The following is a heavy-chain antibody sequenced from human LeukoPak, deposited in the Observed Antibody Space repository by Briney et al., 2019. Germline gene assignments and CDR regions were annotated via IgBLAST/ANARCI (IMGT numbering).Heavy chain of an antibody. CDR3: ARGSQGAVTATYNWFDP. Sequence: SETLSLTCTVSGGSISSYYWSWIRQPPGRGLEWIGYIYYSGSTNYNPSLKSRVTISVDTSKNQFSLKLSSVTAADTAVYYCARGSQGAVTATYNWFDPWGQGTLVTVSS. J-gene: IGHJ5*02. V-gene: IGHV4-59*01. CDR1: GGSISSYY. D-gene: IGHD2-21*02. CDR2: IYYSGST.